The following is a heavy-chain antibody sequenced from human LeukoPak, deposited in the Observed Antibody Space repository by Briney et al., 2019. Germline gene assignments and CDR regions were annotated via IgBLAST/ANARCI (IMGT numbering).Heavy chain of an antibody. CDR2: ISGNGGNT. V-gene: IGHV3-23*01. CDR1: GFTFDDYA. J-gene: IGHJ4*02. Sequence: PGGSLRLSCAASGFTFDDYAMHWVRQAPGKGLEWVSDISGNGGNTYYAGSVKGRFTISRDNSKNTLYLQMNSLRAEDTAVYYCAKEAYHMVRGGIFDYWGQGTLVTVSS. CDR3: AKEAYHMVRGGIFDY. D-gene: IGHD3-10*01.